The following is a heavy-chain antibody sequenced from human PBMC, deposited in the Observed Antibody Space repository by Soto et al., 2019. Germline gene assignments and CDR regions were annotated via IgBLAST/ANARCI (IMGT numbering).Heavy chain of an antibody. J-gene: IGHJ5*02. CDR3: ARVWPGSYGREVDP. D-gene: IGHD3-10*01. CDR2: INAGNGNT. Sequence: ASVKVSCKASGYTFTSYAMHWVRQAPGQRLEWMGWINAGNGNTKYSQKFQGRVTITRDTSASTAYMELSSLRSEDTAVYYCARVWPGSYGREVDPWGQGTLVTVSS. CDR1: GYTFTSYA. V-gene: IGHV1-3*01.